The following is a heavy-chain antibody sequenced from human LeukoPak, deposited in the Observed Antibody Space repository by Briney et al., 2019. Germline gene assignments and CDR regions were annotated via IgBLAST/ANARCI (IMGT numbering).Heavy chain of an antibody. J-gene: IGHJ4*02. V-gene: IGHV4-30-2*01. CDR1: GGSISSGGYS. CDR2: IYHNGNT. CDR3: ASGGYSYGLDY. Sequence: PSETLSLTCAVSGGSISSGGYSWSWIRQPPGKGLEWIGYIYHNGNTYYSPSLKSRVTISVDRSKNQLSLKLSSVTAADTAMCYCASGGYSYGLDYWGQGTLVTVSS. D-gene: IGHD5-18*01.